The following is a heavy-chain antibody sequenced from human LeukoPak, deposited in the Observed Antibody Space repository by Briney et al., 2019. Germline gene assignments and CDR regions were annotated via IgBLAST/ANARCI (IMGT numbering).Heavy chain of an antibody. J-gene: IGHJ4*02. V-gene: IGHV4-59*08. Sequence: SETLSLTCTVSGGSISSYYWSWIRQPPGKGLEWIGYIYYSGSTNYNPSLKSRVTISVDASKNQFSLKLSSVTAADTAVYYCAGTSGSYYGFDYWGQGTLVTVSS. D-gene: IGHD1-26*01. CDR3: AGTSGSYYGFDY. CDR2: IYYSGST. CDR1: GGSISSYY.